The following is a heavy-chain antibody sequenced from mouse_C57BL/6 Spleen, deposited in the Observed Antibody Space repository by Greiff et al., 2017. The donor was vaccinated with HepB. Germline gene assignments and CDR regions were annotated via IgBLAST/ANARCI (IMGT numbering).Heavy chain of an antibody. CDR2: ISDGGSYT. CDR1: GFTFSSYA. D-gene: IGHD2-3*01. CDR3: ARDDGYLYYFDY. J-gene: IGHJ2*01. Sequence: DVMLVESGGGLVKPGGSLKLSCAASGFTFSSYAMSWVRQTPEKRLEWVATISDGGSYTYYPDNVKGRFTISRDNAKNNLYLQMSHLKSEDTAMYYCARDDGYLYYFDYWGQGTTLTVSS. V-gene: IGHV5-4*03.